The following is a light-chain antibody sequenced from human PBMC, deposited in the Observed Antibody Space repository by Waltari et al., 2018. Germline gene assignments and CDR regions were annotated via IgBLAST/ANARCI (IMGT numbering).Light chain of an antibody. V-gene: IGKV1-39*01. CDR3: QQIYSAPRM. J-gene: IGKJ1*01. CDR2: TAS. CDR1: QYINNY. Sequence: DIQMTQSPSSLSASVGDRVLITCRASQYINNYLNWYQQKPGKAPYLLIYTASTLHVGVPSRFSGSGSGTEFTLTISGIQPEDFAAYYCQQIYSAPRMFGQGTKVEVK.